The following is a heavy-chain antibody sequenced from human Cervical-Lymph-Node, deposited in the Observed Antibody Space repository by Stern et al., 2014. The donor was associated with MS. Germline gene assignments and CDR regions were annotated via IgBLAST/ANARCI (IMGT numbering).Heavy chain of an antibody. CDR2: IYSGGST. D-gene: IGHD5-24*01. Sequence: EVQLLESGVGLIQPGGSLSLSCAASGFTVSSNYMSWVRQAPGNGLAWVPFIYSGGSTYYADSVHGRFTILRDKSMNTLYLIIHSLRAEDTAVYYCARDSSGYNYFDYWGQGTLVTVSS. CDR3: ARDSSGYNYFDY. J-gene: IGHJ4*02. V-gene: IGHV3-53*01. CDR1: GFTVSSNY.